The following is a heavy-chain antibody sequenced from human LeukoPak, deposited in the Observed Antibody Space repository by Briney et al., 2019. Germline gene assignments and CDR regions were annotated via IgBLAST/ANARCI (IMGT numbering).Heavy chain of an antibody. CDR2: IYHSGST. Sequence: SETLSLICTVSAYSISSGYYWGWIRQPPGKGLEWIGSIYHSGSTNYNPSLKSRVTISVDTSKNQFSLKLSSVTAADTAVYYCARFLTGYVPFDYWGQGTLVTVSS. V-gene: IGHV4-38-2*02. J-gene: IGHJ4*02. CDR3: ARFLTGYVPFDY. CDR1: AYSISSGYY. D-gene: IGHD3-9*01.